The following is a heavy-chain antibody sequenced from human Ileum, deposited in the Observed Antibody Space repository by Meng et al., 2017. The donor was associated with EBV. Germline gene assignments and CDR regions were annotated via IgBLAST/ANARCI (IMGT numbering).Heavy chain of an antibody. Sequence: VQLQASGPGLVKPSETLSPTCTVSGGSISSYYWSWIRQPPGKGLEWIGYIYYSGSTNYNPSLKSRVTISVDTSKNQFSLNLSSVTAADTAVYYCARGGWSLDYWGQGTLVTVSS. CDR3: ARGGWSLDY. CDR1: GGSISSYY. D-gene: IGHD2-15*01. J-gene: IGHJ4*02. V-gene: IGHV4-59*08. CDR2: IYYSGST.